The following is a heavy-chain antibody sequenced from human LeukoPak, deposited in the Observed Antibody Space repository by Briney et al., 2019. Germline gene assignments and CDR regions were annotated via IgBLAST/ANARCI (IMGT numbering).Heavy chain of an antibody. CDR1: GFTFSDYY. J-gene: IGHJ4*02. Sequence: GRSLRLSCAASGFTFSDYYMSWISQAPGKGPEWVSYISSSGSTKYYADSVKGRFTISRDNAKNSYLQMNSLRAEDTAVYYCARDGHAYGRGSPHYWGQGTLVTVSS. V-gene: IGHV3-11*01. CDR2: ISSSGSTK. D-gene: IGHD3-10*01. CDR3: ARDGHAYGRGSPHY.